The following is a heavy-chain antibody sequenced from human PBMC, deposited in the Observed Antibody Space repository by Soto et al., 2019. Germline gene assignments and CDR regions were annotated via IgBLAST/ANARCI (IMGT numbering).Heavy chain of an antibody. CDR2: IKSKAEGATR. J-gene: IGHJ4*02. D-gene: IGHD3-3*01. CDR3: TSGTGRSDFDY. V-gene: IGHV3-15*01. CDR1: GFTFSDAW. Sequence: PGGSLRLSCAASGFTFSDAWMIWVRQAPGKGLEWVGRIKSKAEGATRDFAAPVKGRFAISRDDSKNTLFLQMSSLKIEDSAVYYCTSGTGRSDFDYWGLGTLVTVSS.